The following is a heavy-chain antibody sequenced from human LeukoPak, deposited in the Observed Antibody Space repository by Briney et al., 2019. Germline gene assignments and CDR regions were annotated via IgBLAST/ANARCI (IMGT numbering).Heavy chain of an antibody. CDR1: GYTFTGYY. Sequence: ASVKVSCKASGYTFTGYYMHWVRQAPGQGLEWMGWINPNSGGTNYAQKFQGRVTMTRNTSISTAYMELSSLRSEDTAVYYCARGPYSSSWYTFDYWGQGTLVTVSS. CDR3: ARGPYSSSWYTFDY. J-gene: IGHJ4*02. D-gene: IGHD6-13*01. V-gene: IGHV1-2*02. CDR2: INPNSGGT.